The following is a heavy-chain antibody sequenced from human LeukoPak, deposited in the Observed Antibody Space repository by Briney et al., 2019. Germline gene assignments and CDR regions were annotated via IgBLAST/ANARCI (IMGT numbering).Heavy chain of an antibody. Sequence: GGSLRLSCAASGFTFDDYAMHWVRQAPGKGLEWVSGISWNSGSIGYADSVKGRFTISRDNAKNSLYLQMNSLRAEDTAVYYCARDGGFDAFDIWGQGTMVTVSS. J-gene: IGHJ3*02. CDR2: ISWNSGSI. CDR3: ARDGGFDAFDI. CDR1: GFTFDDYA. V-gene: IGHV3-9*01.